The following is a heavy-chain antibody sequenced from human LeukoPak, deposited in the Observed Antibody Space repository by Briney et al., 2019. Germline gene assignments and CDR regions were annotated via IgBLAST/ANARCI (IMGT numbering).Heavy chain of an antibody. CDR1: GFPFSTYW. Sequence: GGSLRLSCAASGFPFSTYWMSWVRQAPGKGLEWVANINQDGTEKYYVDSVKGRFTISRDNAKNSLYLQMNSLRAEDTAVYYCAREYYLDPPAGDYYYYYYMDVWGKGTTVTVSS. J-gene: IGHJ6*03. CDR3: AREYYLDPPAGDYYYYYYMDV. V-gene: IGHV3-7*01. D-gene: IGHD3-10*01. CDR2: INQDGTEK.